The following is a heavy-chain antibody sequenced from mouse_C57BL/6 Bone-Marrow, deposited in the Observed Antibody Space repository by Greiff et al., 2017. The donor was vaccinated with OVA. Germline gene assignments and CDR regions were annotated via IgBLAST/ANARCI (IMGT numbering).Heavy chain of an antibody. CDR1: GYTFTSYW. D-gene: IGHD1-1*01. V-gene: IGHV1-52*01. CDR3: ARDYYGSSPAWFAY. CDR2: IDPSDSET. Sequence: QVQLQQPGAELVRPGSSVKLSCKASGYTFTSYWMHWVKQRPIQGLEWIGNIDPSDSETHYNQKFKDKATLTVDKSSSTAYMQLSSLTSEDSAVXNGARDYYGSSPAWFAYWGQGTLVTVSA. J-gene: IGHJ3*01.